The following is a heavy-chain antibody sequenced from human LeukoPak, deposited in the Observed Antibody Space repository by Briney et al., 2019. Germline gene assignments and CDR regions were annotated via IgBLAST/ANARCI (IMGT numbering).Heavy chain of an antibody. D-gene: IGHD1-26*01. J-gene: IGHJ4*02. CDR1: GLTFSNYA. Sequence: GGSLRLSCAASGLTFSNYAMIWVRQAPGKRLEWVSAINAGGINTYYADSVKGRFTISRDNSKNTLYLQMNSMRAEDTAVYYCAKLVETTNYWGQGTLVTVSS. CDR3: AKLVETTNY. CDR2: INAGGINT. V-gene: IGHV3-23*01.